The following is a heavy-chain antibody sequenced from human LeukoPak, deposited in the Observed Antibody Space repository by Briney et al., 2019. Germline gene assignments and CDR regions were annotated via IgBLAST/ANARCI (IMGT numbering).Heavy chain of an antibody. CDR1: GFTFSSYG. J-gene: IGHJ3*02. CDR3: AKERNDCSGGSCYYLDAFDI. V-gene: IGHV3-33*06. Sequence: PERSLRLSCTASGFTFSSYGTHWVRHAPGKGLGWVAVIWYDGSNKYYTNSVKSRFTITRDNSKTTLYLQMISLRAEDTAVYYCAKERNDCSGGSCYYLDAFDIWGQGTLVTVSS. D-gene: IGHD2-15*01. CDR2: IWYDGSNK.